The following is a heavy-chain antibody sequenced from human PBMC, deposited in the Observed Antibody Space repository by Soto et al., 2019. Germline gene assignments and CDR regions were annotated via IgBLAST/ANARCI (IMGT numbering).Heavy chain of an antibody. CDR3: AKGVTMVRGVILDWFDP. J-gene: IGHJ5*02. CDR1: GFTFSSYG. D-gene: IGHD3-10*01. Sequence: QVQLVESGGGVVQPGRSLRLSCAASGFTFSSYGMHWVRQAPGKGLEWVAGISYDGSNKYYADSVKGRFTISRDNSKNTLYLQMNSLRAEDTAVYYCAKGVTMVRGVILDWFDPWGQGTLVTVSS. CDR2: ISYDGSNK. V-gene: IGHV3-30*18.